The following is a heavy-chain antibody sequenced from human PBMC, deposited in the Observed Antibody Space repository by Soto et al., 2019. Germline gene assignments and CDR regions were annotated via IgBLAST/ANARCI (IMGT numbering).Heavy chain of an antibody. CDR2: IGASNGNT. V-gene: IGHV1-18*01. Sequence: QVQLVQSGAEVKKPGASVKVSCKASGYTFAGYGISWVRQAPGQGLEWVGWIGASNGNTNYGQKLQGRVTMTTDTSTSTAYMELRSLRSDDTAVYYCARDDCSGGSCYLDYWGQGTLVTVSS. CDR3: ARDDCSGGSCYLDY. J-gene: IGHJ4*02. D-gene: IGHD2-15*01. CDR1: GYTFAGYG.